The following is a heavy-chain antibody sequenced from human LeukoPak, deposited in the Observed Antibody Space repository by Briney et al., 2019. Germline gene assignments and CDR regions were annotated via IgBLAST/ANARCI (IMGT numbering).Heavy chain of an antibody. Sequence: PGGSLGLSCAASGFTFSSYSMNWVRQAPGKGLEWVSSISSSSSYINYADSVKGRFTISRDNAKNSLYLQMNSLRAEDTAVYYCARATDGDYVPYWGQGTLVTVSS. V-gene: IGHV3-21*01. D-gene: IGHD4-17*01. J-gene: IGHJ4*02. CDR2: ISSSSSYI. CDR3: ARATDGDYVPY. CDR1: GFTFSSYS.